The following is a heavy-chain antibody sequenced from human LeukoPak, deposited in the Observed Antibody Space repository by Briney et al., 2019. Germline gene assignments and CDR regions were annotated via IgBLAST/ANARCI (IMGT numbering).Heavy chain of an antibody. CDR2: ISGSGGST. CDR1: GFTFSNYA. V-gene: IGHV3-23*01. CDR3: AKGRIRPTLLIDY. J-gene: IGHJ4*02. Sequence: GGSLRLSCAASGFTFSNYAMSWVRQAPGKGLEWVSAISGSGGSTYYADPVKGRFTISRDNSKNTLYLQMNSLRAEDTAVYYCAKGRIRPTLLIDYWGQGTLVTVSS. D-gene: IGHD2-21*02.